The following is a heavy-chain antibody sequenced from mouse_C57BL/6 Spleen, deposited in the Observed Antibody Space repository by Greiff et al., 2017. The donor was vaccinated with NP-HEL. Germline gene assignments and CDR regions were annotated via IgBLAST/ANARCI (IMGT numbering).Heavy chain of an antibody. D-gene: IGHD1-1*01. CDR3: ARLLRKDYFDY. Sequence: EVKLEESGGDLVKPGGSLKLSCAASGFTFSSYGMSWVRQTPDKRLEWVATISSGGSYTYYPDSVKGRFTISRDNAKNTLYLQMSSLKSEDTAMYYCARLLRKDYFDYWGQGTTLTVSS. V-gene: IGHV5-6*02. CDR1: GFTFSSYG. CDR2: ISSGGSYT. J-gene: IGHJ2*01.